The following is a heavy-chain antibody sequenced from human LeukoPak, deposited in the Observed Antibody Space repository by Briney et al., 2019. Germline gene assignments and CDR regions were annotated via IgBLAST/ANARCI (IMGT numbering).Heavy chain of an antibody. J-gene: IGHJ4*02. CDR2: ISGSGDST. D-gene: IGHD3-10*01. CDR3: AKVLLWFGEYDN. V-gene: IGHV3-23*01. CDR1: GFTFSSYA. Sequence: GGSLRLSCAASGFTFSSYAMSWVRQAPGKGLEWASAISGSGDSTYYADSVKGRFTISRDNSKNTLYLQMNSLRAEDTAVYYCAKVLLWFGEYDNWGQGTLVTVSS.